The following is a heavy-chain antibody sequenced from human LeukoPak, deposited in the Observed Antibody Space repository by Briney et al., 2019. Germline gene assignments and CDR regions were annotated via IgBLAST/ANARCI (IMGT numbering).Heavy chain of an antibody. J-gene: IGHJ4*02. CDR2: IRSKAYGGTT. CDR1: GFTFGGYA. CDR3: TRVHTMVRGVIDY. V-gene: IGHV3-49*04. Sequence: GGSLRLSCTASGFTFGGYAMSWVRQAPGKGLEWVGFIRSKAYGGTTEYAASVKGRFTISRDDTKSIAYLQMNSLKTEDTAVYYCTRVHTMVRGVIDYWGQGTLVTVSS. D-gene: IGHD3-10*01.